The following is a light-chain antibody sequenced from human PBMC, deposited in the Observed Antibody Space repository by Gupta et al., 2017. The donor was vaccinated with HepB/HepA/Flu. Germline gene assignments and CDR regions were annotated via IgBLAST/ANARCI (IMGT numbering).Light chain of an antibody. CDR1: QSISSY. J-gene: IGKJ1*01. CDR3: QQSYGTPGT. Sequence: DIQMTQSPSSLSASVGDRVTITCRASQSISSYLNWYQQKPGKAPKLLIYAASSLQSGVPSRFSGGGSGTDFTLTISSLQPEDFATYNCQQSYGTPGTFGQGTKVEIK. V-gene: IGKV1-39*01. CDR2: AAS.